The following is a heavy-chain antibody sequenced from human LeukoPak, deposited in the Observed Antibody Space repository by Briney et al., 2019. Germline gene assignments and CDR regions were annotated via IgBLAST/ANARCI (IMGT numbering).Heavy chain of an antibody. J-gene: IGHJ6*02. CDR2: IRSKAYGGTT. CDR3: NKGPKHPWVLSGKEV. CDR1: GFTFGDHA. V-gene: IGHV3-49*04. D-gene: IGHD3-16*01. Sequence: PGGSLRLSCTAFGFTFGDHAMSWVRQAPGKGLEWVGFIRSKAYGGTTEYAASVKGRFTISREDSISIAYLQMNGLKTEDTGVYFRNKGPKHPWVLSGKEVWGQRTTVT.